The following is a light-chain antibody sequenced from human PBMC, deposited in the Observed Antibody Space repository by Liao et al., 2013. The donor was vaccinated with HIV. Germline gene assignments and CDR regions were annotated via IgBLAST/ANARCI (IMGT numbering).Light chain of an antibody. V-gene: IGLV3-1*01. CDR1: KLGDKY. J-gene: IGLJ1*01. Sequence: SYELTQPPSVSVSPGQTASITCSGDKLGDKYACWYQQKPGQSPVLVIYQDSKRPSGIPERFSGSNSGNTATLTLSGTQAMDEADYYCQVWDSNSDHYVFGTGTKVTVL. CDR2: QDS. CDR3: QVWDSNSDHYV.